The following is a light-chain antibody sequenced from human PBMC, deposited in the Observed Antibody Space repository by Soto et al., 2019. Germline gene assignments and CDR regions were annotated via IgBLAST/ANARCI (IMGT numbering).Light chain of an antibody. CDR3: SSYTSSSTLV. Sequence: QSALTQPASVSGSPGQSITISCTGTSSDVGGYNYVSWYQQHPGKAPKLIIYDVSNRPSGVSNRFSGSKSGNTASLTISGLQAEDEADYYCSSYTSSSTLVFGGGTKRTV. V-gene: IGLV2-14*03. CDR2: DVS. J-gene: IGLJ2*01. CDR1: SSDVGGYNY.